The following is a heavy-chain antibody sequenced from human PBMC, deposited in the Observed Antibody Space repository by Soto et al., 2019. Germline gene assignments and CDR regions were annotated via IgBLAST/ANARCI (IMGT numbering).Heavy chain of an antibody. CDR2: ISYDGTNK. V-gene: IGHV3-30*03. Sequence: QVQLVESGGGVVQPGRSLRLSCAASGFPFTTYGMHWVREGPGKGLEWVAVISYDGTNKYYADSVKGRFTISRDNSENTLYLQMNSLRPEDTALYYCVGGQYYFDYRGQGTPVTVSS. D-gene: IGHD3-10*01. CDR3: VGGQYYFDY. CDR1: GFPFTTYG. J-gene: IGHJ4*02.